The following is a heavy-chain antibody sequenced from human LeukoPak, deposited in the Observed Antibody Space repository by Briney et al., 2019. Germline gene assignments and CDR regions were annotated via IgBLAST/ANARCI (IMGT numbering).Heavy chain of an antibody. D-gene: IGHD6-19*01. V-gene: IGHV4-39*01. CDR2: IYYSGNT. J-gene: IGHJ4*02. CDR3: ARGSDWYNY. Sequence: SETLSLTCTVSGVSISSSSYNWAWIRQPPGKGLEWIGTIYYSGNTYYNPSLKSRVTISVDTSKIQFSLKVSSVTATDTAVYYCARGSDWYNYWGQGTLVTVSS. CDR1: GVSISSSSYN.